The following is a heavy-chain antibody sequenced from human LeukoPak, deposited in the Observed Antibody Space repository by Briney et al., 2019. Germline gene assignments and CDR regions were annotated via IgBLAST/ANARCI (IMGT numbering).Heavy chain of an antibody. Sequence: SETLSLTCTVSGGYISSSSYYWGWIRQPRGKGLEWIGSIYYSGSTYYNPSLKSRVTISVDTSKNQFSLKLSSVNAADTAVCYCARHGWGWELHNWFDPWGQRTLVTVSS. CDR2: IYYSGST. CDR3: ARHGWGWELHNWFDP. J-gene: IGHJ5*02. V-gene: IGHV4-39*01. D-gene: IGHD1-26*01. CDR1: GGYISSSSYY.